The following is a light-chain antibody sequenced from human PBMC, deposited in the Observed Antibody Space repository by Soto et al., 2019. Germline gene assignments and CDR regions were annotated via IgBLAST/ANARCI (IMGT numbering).Light chain of an antibody. CDR1: SYDIGAYYY. Sequence: QSALTQPASVSGSPGQSITISCTGNSYDIGAYYYVSWYQQPPGKAPRLLIHGVRNRPPGISSRFSASKSSLTASLTISRLHAEDDAYYYCSSFTTSRLDVFGPGTKLTVL. V-gene: IGLV2-14*01. CDR2: GVR. CDR3: SSFTTSRLDV. J-gene: IGLJ1*01.